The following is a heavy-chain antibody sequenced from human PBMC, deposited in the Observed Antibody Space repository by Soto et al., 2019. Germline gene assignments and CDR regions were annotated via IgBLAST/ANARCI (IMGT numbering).Heavy chain of an antibody. CDR2: KKGDGSTA. J-gene: IGHJ3*02. D-gene: IGHD3-10*01. CDR1: GFSFSSHW. CDR3: ARGIPGHYGFDI. V-gene: IGHV3-74*01. Sequence: EAQLLESGGGFVQPGGSLRLSCAASGFSFSSHWMHWVRQAPGKGLVWVSRKKGDGSTANYADSVKGRLTISRDNARNTVYLQMNSLRVEDTAVYYCARGIPGHYGFDIWGQGTMVTVSS.